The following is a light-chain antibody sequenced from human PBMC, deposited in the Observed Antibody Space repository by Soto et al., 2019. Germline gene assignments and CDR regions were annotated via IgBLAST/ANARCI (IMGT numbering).Light chain of an antibody. J-gene: IGLJ1*01. CDR2: EVT. CDR3: SSFTGNNHGLV. Sequence: QSVLTQPPSAAGSPGQSVTISCTGTSSDVGGYNYVSWYQQHPGKAPKLVIYEVTKRPSGVPDRFSGSKSGNTASLTVSGLQAEDDADYYCSSFTGNNHGLVFGTGTKVTVL. CDR1: SSDVGGYNY. V-gene: IGLV2-8*01.